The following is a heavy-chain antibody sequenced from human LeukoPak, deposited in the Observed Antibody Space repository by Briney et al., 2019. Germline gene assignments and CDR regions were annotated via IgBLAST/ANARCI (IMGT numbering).Heavy chain of an antibody. Sequence: GGSLRLSCAASAFTFSIYSMNWVCQAPGKGLEWVSSIRSSSSYIYYTDSVKGRFTISRDNAQNSLYLQMNRMRGAATGVYYCAIGPPLDYYDITWFAPWGQGTLVTVSS. CDR3: AIGPPLDYYDITWFAP. J-gene: IGHJ5*02. D-gene: IGHD3-22*01. CDR2: IRSSSSYI. V-gene: IGHV3-21*01. CDR1: AFTFSIYS.